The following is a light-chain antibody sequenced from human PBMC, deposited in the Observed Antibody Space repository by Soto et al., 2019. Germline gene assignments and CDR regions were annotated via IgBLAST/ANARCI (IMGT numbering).Light chain of an antibody. J-gene: IGKJ4*01. Sequence: IQMPQSPSSLSASVGDKVTITCRAGQSVSNYVNWYQHKPGKPPNLLIYVASSLQSGVPSRFSGSGCGTDFALTISSLQPEDVARYYCQRGSTYPTFGGGTKLEIK. CDR1: QSVSNY. CDR2: VAS. CDR3: QRGSTYPT. V-gene: IGKV1-39*01.